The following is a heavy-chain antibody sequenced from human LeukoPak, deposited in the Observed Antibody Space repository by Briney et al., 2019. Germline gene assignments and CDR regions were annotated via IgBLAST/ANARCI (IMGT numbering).Heavy chain of an antibody. CDR2: IYTSGST. D-gene: IGHD5-18*01. CDR1: GGSISSYY. Sequence: SETLSLTCTVSGGSISSYYWSWIRQPARKGLEWIGRIYTSGSTNYNPSLKSRVTMSVDTSKNQFSLKLSSVTAADTAVYYCARSTAKSRYYYDYYYMDVWGKGTTVTVSS. V-gene: IGHV4-4*07. J-gene: IGHJ6*03. CDR3: ARSTAKSRYYYDYYYMDV.